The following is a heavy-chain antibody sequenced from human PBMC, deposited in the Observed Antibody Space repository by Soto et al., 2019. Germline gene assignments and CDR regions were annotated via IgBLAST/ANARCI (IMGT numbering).Heavy chain of an antibody. J-gene: IGHJ6*03. CDR2: IYYSGST. V-gene: IGHV4-31*03. Sequence: SETLSLTCTVSGGAISSGGYYWSWIRQHPGKGLEWIGYIYYSGSTYYNPSLKSRVTISLDTSKNQFALNLSSVTAADTAVYYCVSFRRGVPAATPPYYYYYRAVWVNGTTVTVSS. CDR3: VSFRRGVPAATPPYYYYYRAV. D-gene: IGHD2-2*01. CDR1: GGAISSGGYY.